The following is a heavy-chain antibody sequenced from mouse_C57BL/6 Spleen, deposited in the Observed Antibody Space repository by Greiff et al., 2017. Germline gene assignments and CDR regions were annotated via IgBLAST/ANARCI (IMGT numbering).Heavy chain of an antibody. CDR2: IWGVGST. CDR3: ASGPGAMDY. V-gene: IGHV2-6*01. J-gene: IGHJ4*01. Sequence: VKLQESGPGLVAPSQSLSITCTVSGFSLTSYGVDWVRQSPGKGLEWLGVIWGVGSTNYNSALKSRLSISKDNSKSQVFLKMNSLQTDDTAMYYCASGPGAMDYWGQGTSVTVSS. CDR1: GFSLTSYG.